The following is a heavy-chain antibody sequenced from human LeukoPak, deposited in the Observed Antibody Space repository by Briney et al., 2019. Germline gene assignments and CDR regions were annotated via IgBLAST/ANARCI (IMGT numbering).Heavy chain of an antibody. J-gene: IGHJ5*02. V-gene: IGHV4-39*07. CDR2: IYYSGST. CDR3: ARPHSGSYWFDP. D-gene: IGHD1-26*01. Sequence: SSETLSLTCTVSGGSISSSSYYWGWVRQPPGKGLEWIGSIYYSGSTYYNPSLKSRVTISVDTSKNQFSLKLSSVTAADTAVYYCARPHSGSYWFDPWGQGTLVTVSS. CDR1: GGSISSSSYY.